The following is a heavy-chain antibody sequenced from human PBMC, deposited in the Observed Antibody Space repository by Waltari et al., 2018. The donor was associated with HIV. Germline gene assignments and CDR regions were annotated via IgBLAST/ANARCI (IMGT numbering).Heavy chain of an antibody. J-gene: IGHJ4*02. CDR2: IYPGDSDT. V-gene: IGHV5-51*01. Sequence: EWMGIIYPGDSDTRYSPSFQGQVTISADKSISTAYLQWSSLKASDTAMYYCARQESIVGGTGWHPFDYWGQGTLVTVSS. D-gene: IGHD1-26*01. CDR3: ARQESIVGGTGWHPFDY.